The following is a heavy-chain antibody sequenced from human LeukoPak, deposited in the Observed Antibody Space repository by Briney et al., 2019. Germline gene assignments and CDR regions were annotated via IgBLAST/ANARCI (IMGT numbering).Heavy chain of an antibody. Sequence: GPSVNLSCNGSGYTFTINVIHWVCHGPGQTLEWIGWINAGNGNTKYSQEFQDRVTITRDTSASTAYMELSSLRSEDMAVYYCARGVRGYSYGYFGYYYYMDVWGKGTTVTVSS. CDR1: GYTFTINV. J-gene: IGHJ6*03. D-gene: IGHD5-18*01. CDR3: ARGVRGYSYGYFGYYYYMDV. CDR2: INAGNGNT. V-gene: IGHV1-3*03.